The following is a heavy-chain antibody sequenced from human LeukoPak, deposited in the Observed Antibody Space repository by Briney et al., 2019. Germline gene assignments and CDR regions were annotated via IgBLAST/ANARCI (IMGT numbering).Heavy chain of an antibody. V-gene: IGHV3-33*01. D-gene: IGHD6-13*01. CDR2: IWYDGSNK. CDR3: ARDHNPRGVAAAGRPPIY. CDR1: GFTYSSYG. Sequence: GRSLRLSCAVSGFTYSSYGMHWVRQAPGKGLEWVAVIWYDGSNKYYADSVKGRFTISRDNSKNTLYLQMNSLRAEDTAVYYCARDHNPRGVAAAGRPPIYWGQGTLVTVSS. J-gene: IGHJ4*02.